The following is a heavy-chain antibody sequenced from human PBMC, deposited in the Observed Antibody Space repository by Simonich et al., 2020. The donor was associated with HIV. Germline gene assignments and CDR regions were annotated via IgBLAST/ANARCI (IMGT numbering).Heavy chain of an antibody. Sequence: QVQLQQWGAGLLKPSETLSLTCAVYGGSFSGYYWSWIRQPPGKRLEWIGEINHSGSTNYNPSRKSRFTISVDTSKNQFSLKLSSVTAADTAVYYCARGFYQRLYYFDYWGQGTLVTVSS. D-gene: IGHD2-2*01. CDR2: INHSGST. V-gene: IGHV4-34*01. CDR3: ARGFYQRLYYFDY. CDR1: GGSFSGYY. J-gene: IGHJ4*02.